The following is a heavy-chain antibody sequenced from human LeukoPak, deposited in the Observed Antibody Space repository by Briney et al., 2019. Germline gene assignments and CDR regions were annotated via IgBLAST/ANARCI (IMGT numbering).Heavy chain of an antibody. D-gene: IGHD3-22*01. CDR3: AKYKRVPFTNQYNYYDSSGSLDY. CDR1: GFTFSSYA. CDR2: ISGSGGST. V-gene: IGHV3-23*01. Sequence: GGSLRLSCAASGFTFSSYAMSWVRQAPGKGLEWVSVISGSGGSTYYADSVKGRFTISRDNSKNTLYLQMDSLKVEDTAVYYCAKYKRVPFTNQYNYYDSSGSLDYWGQGTLVTVSS. J-gene: IGHJ4*02.